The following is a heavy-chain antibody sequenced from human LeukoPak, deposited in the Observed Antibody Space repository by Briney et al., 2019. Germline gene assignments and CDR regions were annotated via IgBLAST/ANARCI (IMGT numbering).Heavy chain of an antibody. D-gene: IGHD2-2*02. CDR2: ISGSGGST. CDR1: GFTFSSYA. J-gene: IGHJ4*02. CDR3: ARDSQGYCSSTSCYTLDY. V-gene: IGHV3-23*01. Sequence: GGSLRLSCAASGFTFSSYAMSWVRQAPGKGLEWVSAISGSGGSTYYADSVKGRFTISRDNAKNSLYLQTNSLRAEDTAVYYCARDSQGYCSSTSCYTLDYWGQGTLVTVSS.